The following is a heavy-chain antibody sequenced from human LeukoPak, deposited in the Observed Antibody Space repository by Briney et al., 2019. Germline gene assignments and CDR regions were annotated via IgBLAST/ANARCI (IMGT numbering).Heavy chain of an antibody. J-gene: IGHJ5*02. D-gene: IGHD3-3*01. CDR1: GGSISSYY. CDR2: IYYSGST. V-gene: IGHV4-59*12. Sequence: SETLSLTCTVSGGSISSYYWSWIRQPPGKGLEWIGYIYYSGSTNYNPSLKSRVTISVDTSKNQFSLKLSSVTAADTAVYYCASITIFGVAQNWFDPWGQGTLVTVSS. CDR3: ASITIFGVAQNWFDP.